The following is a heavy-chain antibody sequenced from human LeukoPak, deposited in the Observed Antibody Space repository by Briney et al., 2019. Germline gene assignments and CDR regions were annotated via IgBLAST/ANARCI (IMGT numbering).Heavy chain of an antibody. CDR3: ARVVAARTATTYYYYYYMDV. CDR1: GYTFTSYG. V-gene: IGHV1-18*01. D-gene: IGHD6-6*01. CDR2: ISAYNGNT. J-gene: IGHJ6*03. Sequence: ASMKVSCKASGYTFTSYGISWVRQAPGQGLEWLGWISAYNGNTNYAQKLQGRVTMTTDTSTSTAYMELRSLRSDDTAVYYCARVVAARTATTYYYYYYMDVWGKGTTVTVSS.